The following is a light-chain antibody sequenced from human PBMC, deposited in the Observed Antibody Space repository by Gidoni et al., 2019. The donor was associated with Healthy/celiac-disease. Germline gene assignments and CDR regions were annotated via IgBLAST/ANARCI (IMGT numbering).Light chain of an antibody. CDR3: QQYNSYSTWT. Sequence: DIQMTQSPSTLSASVGARVTITCRASQSISSWLAWYQQKPGKAPKLLIYKASSLESGVPSRFSGSGSGTEFTLTISSLQPDYFATYYCQQYNSYSTWTFGQGTKVEIK. CDR1: QSISSW. V-gene: IGKV1-5*03. J-gene: IGKJ1*01. CDR2: KAS.